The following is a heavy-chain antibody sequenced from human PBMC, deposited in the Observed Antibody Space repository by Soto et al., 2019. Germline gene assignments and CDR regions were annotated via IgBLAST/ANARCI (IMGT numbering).Heavy chain of an antibody. CDR2: IVPIFGTT. Sequence: QVRLGQSGAEVNKPGSSVKVSCRASGDTFSSYFISWVRQAPGQGLEGMGGIVPIFGTTVYAPRLQGRLTITADGHTSTSYMELSGLTFEDTAVYYCAANSLGGGSQGDVWGQGTTVTVSS. D-gene: IGHD3-10*01. V-gene: IGHV1-69*01. CDR3: AANSLGGGSQGDV. J-gene: IGHJ6*02. CDR1: GDTFSSYF.